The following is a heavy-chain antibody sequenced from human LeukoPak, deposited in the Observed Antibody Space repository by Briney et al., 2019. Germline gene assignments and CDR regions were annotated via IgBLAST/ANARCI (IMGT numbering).Heavy chain of an antibody. CDR3: ARGAYGGYLYYFDY. Sequence: SETLSLTCTASGGSISSYYWSWIRQPPEKGLEWIGYIYNSGSTNYNPSLKSRITISVDTSKNQFSLKLNSVTAADTAVYYCARGAYGGYLYYFDYWGQGTPVTVSS. J-gene: IGHJ4*02. V-gene: IGHV4-4*09. CDR2: IYNSGST. D-gene: IGHD5-12*01. CDR1: GGSISSYY.